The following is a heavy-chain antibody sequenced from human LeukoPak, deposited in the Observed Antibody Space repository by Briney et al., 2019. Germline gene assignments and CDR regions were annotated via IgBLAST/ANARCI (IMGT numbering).Heavy chain of an antibody. D-gene: IGHD1-14*01. CDR2: IYYSGSI. CDR1: GGSIRSYY. J-gene: IGHJ3*02. V-gene: IGHV4-59*01. Sequence: SETLSLTCTVSGGSIRSYYWSWIRQPPGKGLEWVGYIYYSGSIYYNPSLKSRVTISVDTSKNQFSLKLSSVTAADTAVYYCARDRAPGGNAFDIWGQGTMVTVSS. CDR3: ARDRAPGGNAFDI.